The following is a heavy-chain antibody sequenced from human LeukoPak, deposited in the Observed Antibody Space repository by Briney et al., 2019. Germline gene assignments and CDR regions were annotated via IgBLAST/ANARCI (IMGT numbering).Heavy chain of an antibody. J-gene: IGHJ4*02. V-gene: IGHV3-74*01. CDR3: ARSVGATKHFDY. D-gene: IGHD1-26*01. CDR1: GFTFSSYW. CDR2: IFSDGSIT. Sequence: GGSLRLSCAASGFTFSSYWMHWVRQVPGKGLVWVSRIFSDGSITTYADSVKGRFTISGDNAQNTLYLQMNSLRAEDTAVYYCARSVGATKHFDYWGQGTLVTVSS.